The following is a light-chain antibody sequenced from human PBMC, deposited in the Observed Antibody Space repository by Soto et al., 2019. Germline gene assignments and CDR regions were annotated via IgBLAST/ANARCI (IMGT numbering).Light chain of an antibody. V-gene: IGLV2-8*01. Sequence: QSALTQPPSASGSPGQSVTISCTGTSSDVGGYKYVSWYQQHPGKAPKLMIFHVNKRPSGVADRFSGSKSGNTASLTVSGLQAADEDDYYCSSSAGINNIGVFGTGTKLTVL. CDR2: HVN. CDR1: SSDVGGYKY. CDR3: SSSAGINNIGV. J-gene: IGLJ1*01.